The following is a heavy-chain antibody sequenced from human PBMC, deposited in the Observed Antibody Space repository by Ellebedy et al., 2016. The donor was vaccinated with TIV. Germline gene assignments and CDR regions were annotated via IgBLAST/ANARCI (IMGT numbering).Heavy chain of an antibody. CDR1: GFTFSSYA. CDR3: AREELGYCSGGSCYPLTNPPDY. CDR2: ISYDGSNK. D-gene: IGHD2-15*01. V-gene: IGHV3-30-3*01. Sequence: PGGSLRLSCAASGFTFSSYAMHRVRQAPGKGLEWVAVISYDGSNKYYADSVKGRFTIPRDNSKNTLYLQMNSLRAEDTAVYYCAREELGYCSGGSCYPLTNPPDYWGQGTLVTVSS. J-gene: IGHJ4*02.